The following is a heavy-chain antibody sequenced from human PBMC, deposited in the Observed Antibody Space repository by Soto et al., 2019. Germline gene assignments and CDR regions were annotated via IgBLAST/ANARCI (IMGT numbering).Heavy chain of an antibody. Sequence: EMQLVESGGGLVQPGRSLRLSCAASGFTFDDYAMHWVRQVPGKGLEWVSGISWNSEVKLYADTTKGRFTISRDNADNSVYLQIDSLGVEDTAFYYCVKDRRFLEAWGSFDVCGQGTLVTVSS. J-gene: IGHJ3*01. V-gene: IGHV3-9*01. D-gene: IGHD3-3*01. CDR3: VKDRRFLEAWGSFDV. CDR2: ISWNSEVK. CDR1: GFTFDDYA.